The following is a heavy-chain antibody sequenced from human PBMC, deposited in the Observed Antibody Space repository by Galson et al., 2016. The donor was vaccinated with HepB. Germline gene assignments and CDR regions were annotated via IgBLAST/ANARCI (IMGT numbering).Heavy chain of an antibody. CDR3: ARAVQTIVGPYKYYFGY. Sequence: SVKVSCKASGYTFTIYDISWVRQAPGQGPEWMGWISAYYGNTHYAEKFQGRVTMTTDTSTSTAYMELRSLRSDDTAVYYCARAVQTIVGPYKYYFGYWGQGTLVTVSS. J-gene: IGHJ4*02. D-gene: IGHD1-26*01. CDR1: GYTFTIYD. V-gene: IGHV1-18*01. CDR2: ISAYYGNT.